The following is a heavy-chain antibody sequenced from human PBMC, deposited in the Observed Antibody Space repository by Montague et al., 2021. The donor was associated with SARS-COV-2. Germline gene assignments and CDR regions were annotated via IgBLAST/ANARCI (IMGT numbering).Heavy chain of an antibody. J-gene: IGHJ6*02. CDR2: IYYSGST. CDR3: ARDPWRITIFGVVTRYGMDV. D-gene: IGHD3-3*01. Sequence: SETLSLTCIVSGGSVSSGSHYWSWIRQPPGKGLEWIGYIYYSGSTNYNPSLKSRVPISVDTSKNQFSLKLSSVTAADTAVYYCARDPWRITIFGVVTRYGMDVWGQGTTVTVSS. V-gene: IGHV4-61*01. CDR1: GGSVSSGSHY.